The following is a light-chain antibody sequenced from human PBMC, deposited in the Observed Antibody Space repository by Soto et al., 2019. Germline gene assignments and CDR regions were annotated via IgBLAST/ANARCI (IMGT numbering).Light chain of an antibody. CDR1: QNISTY. Sequence: DIQMTQSPYSLSASIGDRVTITCRAGQNISTYLTWYQQKPGKAPKLLIYGTSTLQSGVPSRFSGSGSGTDFTLTISSLQFEDFATYYCQQSYSTPRTFGRGTKVEMK. V-gene: IGKV1-39*01. CDR2: GTS. CDR3: QQSYSTPRT. J-gene: IGKJ1*01.